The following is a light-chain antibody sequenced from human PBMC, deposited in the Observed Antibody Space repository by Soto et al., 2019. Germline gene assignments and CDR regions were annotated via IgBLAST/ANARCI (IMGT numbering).Light chain of an antibody. CDR3: SSYVGTNSYV. CDR2: EVY. J-gene: IGLJ1*01. Sequence: QSVLTQPPSGSGSPGQSVTISCTGTSSDVGGYNYVSWYQQHPGKAPKLIIYEVYKRPSGVPDRFSGSKSGNTAALTVSGLQAEDEADYYCSSYVGTNSYVFGTGTKLTVL. V-gene: IGLV2-8*01. CDR1: SSDVGGYNY.